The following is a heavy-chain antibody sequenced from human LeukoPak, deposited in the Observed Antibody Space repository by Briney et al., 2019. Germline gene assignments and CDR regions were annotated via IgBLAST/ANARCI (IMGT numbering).Heavy chain of an antibody. J-gene: IGHJ5*02. D-gene: IGHD6-13*01. Sequence: SETLSLTCAVYGGSFSGYYWSWIRQPPGKGLEWIGEINHSGSTNYNPSLKSRVTISVDTSKNQFSLKLSSVTAADTAVYYCARVKVRGSSWYTCKGYWFDPWGQGTLVTVSS. V-gene: IGHV4-34*01. CDR3: ARVKVRGSSWYTCKGYWFDP. CDR2: INHSGST. CDR1: GGSFSGYY.